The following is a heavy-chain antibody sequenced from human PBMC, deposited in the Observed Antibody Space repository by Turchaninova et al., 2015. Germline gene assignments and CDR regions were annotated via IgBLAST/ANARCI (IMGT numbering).Heavy chain of an antibody. CDR3: AKLHIVGRDKDDY. Sequence: SGGGLVQPGGSLRLSCAASGFAFNSYAMTWVRQAPGKGLEWVSTIRTIGDTYYADSVKGRFTISRDNSKNTLYLQMNSLRAEDTAVYYCAKLHIVGRDKDDYWGQGTLVTVSS. CDR2: IRTIGDT. V-gene: IGHV3-23*01. D-gene: IGHD1-26*01. CDR1: GFAFNSYA. J-gene: IGHJ4*02.